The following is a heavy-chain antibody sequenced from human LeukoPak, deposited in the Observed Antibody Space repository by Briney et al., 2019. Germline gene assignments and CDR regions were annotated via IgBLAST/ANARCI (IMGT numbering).Heavy chain of an antibody. Sequence: GGSLRLSCAAPGFTFSNAWMSWVRQAPGKGLEWVGRIKSKTDGGTTDYAAPVKGRFTISRDDSKNTLYLQMNSLKTEDTAVYYCTTERSSWYFLDYWGQGTLVTVSS. CDR1: GFTFSNAW. V-gene: IGHV3-15*01. D-gene: IGHD6-13*01. CDR3: TTERSSWYFLDY. CDR2: IKSKTDGGTT. J-gene: IGHJ4*02.